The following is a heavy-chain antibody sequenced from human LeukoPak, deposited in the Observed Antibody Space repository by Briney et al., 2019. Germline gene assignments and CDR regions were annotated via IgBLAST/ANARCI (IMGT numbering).Heavy chain of an antibody. CDR2: ITVGSSYI. V-gene: IGHV3-21*01. Sequence: GGPLRLSCAASGFTFSSYSMNWVRQAPGKGLEWVSFITVGSSYIYYADSVKGRFTISRDNAKNSLYLQMNSLGAEDTAAYYCARDEELYYAMDVWGQGTTVTVSS. D-gene: IGHD2-21*01. J-gene: IGHJ6*02. CDR3: ARDEELYYAMDV. CDR1: GFTFSSYS.